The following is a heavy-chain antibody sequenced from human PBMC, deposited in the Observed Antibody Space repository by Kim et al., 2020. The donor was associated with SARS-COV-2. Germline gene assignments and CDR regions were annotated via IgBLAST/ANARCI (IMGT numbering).Heavy chain of an antibody. Sequence: GGSLRLSWAASGITVSSNYMSWVRQSPGKGLEWVSVIYSGGSTYYADSVKGRFTISRDTSKNTLYLQMNSLRAEDTAVYYCARMGGTMNVLLWFGDEGWFDPWGQGTLVTVSS. CDR3: ARMGGTMNVLLWFGDEGWFDP. CDR1: GITVSSNY. V-gene: IGHV3-53*01. D-gene: IGHD3-10*01. J-gene: IGHJ5*02. CDR2: IYSGGST.